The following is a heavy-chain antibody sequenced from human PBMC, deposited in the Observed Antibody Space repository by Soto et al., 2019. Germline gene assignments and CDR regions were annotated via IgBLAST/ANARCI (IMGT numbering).Heavy chain of an antibody. CDR1: GEYFSGYY. Sequence: PSQTLSLTCAVYGEYFSGYYWGWVRQPPSKGLEWIGEINHRASPNYNPSLQSRVTISVDTYKSQFSLKLCSVSAAGTAVYYCARGRSAEVYAIWNWLDPGGQGALVSV. CDR3: ARGRSAEVYAIWNWLDP. V-gene: IGHV4-34*01. D-gene: IGHD2-8*01. J-gene: IGHJ5*02. CDR2: INHRASP.